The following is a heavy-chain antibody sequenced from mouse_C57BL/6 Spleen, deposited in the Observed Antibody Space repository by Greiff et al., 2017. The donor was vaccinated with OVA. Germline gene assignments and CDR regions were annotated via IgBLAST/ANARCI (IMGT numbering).Heavy chain of an antibody. CDR2: IDPEDGDT. J-gene: IGHJ2*01. D-gene: IGHD1-1*01. Sequence: EVQLQQSGAELVRPGASVKLSCTASGFNIKDYYMHWVKQRPEQGLEWIGRIDPEDGDTEYAPKFQGKATMTADTSSNTAYLQLSSLTSEDTAVYYCTTIIATVVSIPYWGQGTTLTVSS. CDR3: TTIIATVVSIPY. CDR1: GFNIKDYY. V-gene: IGHV14-1*01.